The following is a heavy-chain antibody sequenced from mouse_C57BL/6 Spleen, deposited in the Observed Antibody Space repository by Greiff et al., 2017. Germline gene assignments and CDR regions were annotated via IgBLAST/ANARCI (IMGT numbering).Heavy chain of an antibody. Sequence: VQLQQSGAELMKPGASVKLSCKASGYTFTGYWIEWVKQRPGHGLEWIGEILPGGGSTNYNEKFKGKATFTVDTSSNTAYMQLSSLTTEDSAIXYSARYGYGAYWGQGTLLTVSA. D-gene: IGHD2-2*01. V-gene: IGHV1-9*01. CDR3: ARYGYGAY. J-gene: IGHJ3*01. CDR1: GYTFTGYW. CDR2: ILPGGGST.